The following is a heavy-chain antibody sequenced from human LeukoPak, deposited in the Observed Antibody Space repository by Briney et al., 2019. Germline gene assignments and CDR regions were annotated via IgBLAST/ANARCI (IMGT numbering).Heavy chain of an antibody. V-gene: IGHV4-59*01. CDR2: IYYSGST. D-gene: IGHD4-17*01. Sequence: SETLSLTCAVYGGSFSGYYWSWIRQPPGKGLEWIGYIYYSGSTNYNPSLKSRVTISVDTSKNQFSLKLSSVTAADTAVYYCARDSADYGRERSKYYYYGMDVWGQGTTVTVSS. CDR1: GGSFSGYY. J-gene: IGHJ6*02. CDR3: ARDSADYGRERSKYYYYGMDV.